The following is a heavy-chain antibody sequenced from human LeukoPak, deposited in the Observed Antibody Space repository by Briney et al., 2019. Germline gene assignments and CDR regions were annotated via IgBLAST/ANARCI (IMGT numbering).Heavy chain of an antibody. V-gene: IGHV3-30*04. CDR3: AKVGSSFDAFDI. D-gene: IGHD6-6*01. CDR2: ISSDGSNK. Sequence: GRSLRLSCAASGFTFTNYALHWVRQAPAKGLEWVAVISSDGSNKYYADSVKGRFTISRDNSKNTLYLQMNSLRAEDTAVYYCAKVGSSFDAFDIWGQGTMVTVSS. CDR1: GFTFTNYA. J-gene: IGHJ3*02.